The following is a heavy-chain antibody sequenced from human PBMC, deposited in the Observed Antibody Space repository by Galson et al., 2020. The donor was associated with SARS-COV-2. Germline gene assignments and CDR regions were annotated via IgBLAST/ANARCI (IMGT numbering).Heavy chain of an antibody. D-gene: IGHD6-19*01. CDR3: AASLNSGWYRMTSPGGDY. V-gene: IGHV1-58*01. J-gene: IGHJ4*02. CDR2: IVVGSGNT. Sequence: SVKVSCKASGFTFTSSAVQWVRQARGQRLEWIGWIVVGSGNTNYAQKFQERVTITRDMSTSTAYMELSSLRSEDTAVYYCAASLNSGWYRMTSPGGDYWGQGTLVTVSS. CDR1: GFTFTSSA.